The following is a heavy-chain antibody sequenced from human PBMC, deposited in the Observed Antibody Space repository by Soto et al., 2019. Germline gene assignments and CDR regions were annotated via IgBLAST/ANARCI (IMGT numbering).Heavy chain of an antibody. J-gene: IGHJ4*02. D-gene: IGHD6-19*01. Sequence: VGSLRLSCEGSGFTFSNCAMSWVRQAPGKGLEWVSGISGTGRSTFYADSVKDRFTISRDNSKNTVYLEMTSLRAEDTAVYYCAKGNNSGWYFFDHWGQGTLVTVSS. V-gene: IGHV3-23*01. CDR1: GFTFSNCA. CDR2: ISGTGRST. CDR3: AKGNNSGWYFFDH.